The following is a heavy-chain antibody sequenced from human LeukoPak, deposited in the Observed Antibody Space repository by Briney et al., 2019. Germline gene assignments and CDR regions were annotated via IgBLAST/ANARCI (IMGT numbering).Heavy chain of an antibody. D-gene: IGHD2-2*01. CDR3: ARLEANYCSSTSCYPYFDY. V-gene: IGHV5-51*01. J-gene: IGHJ4*02. CDR2: IYPGDSDT. Sequence: GESLQISCRGSGYSFTSYWIGWVRQMPGKGLEWMGIIYPGDSDTRYSPSFQGQVTISADKSISTAYLQWSSLKASDTAMYYCARLEANYCSSTSCYPYFDYWGQGTLVTVSS. CDR1: GYSFTSYW.